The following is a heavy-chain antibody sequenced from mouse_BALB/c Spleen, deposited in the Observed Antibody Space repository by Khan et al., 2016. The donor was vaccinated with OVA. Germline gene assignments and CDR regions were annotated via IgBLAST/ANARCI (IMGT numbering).Heavy chain of an antibody. V-gene: IGHV1-4*01. J-gene: IGHJ4*01. CDR3: ARRTTVYAMDY. CDR2: INPRSGYS. CDR1: GYTFTSYT. Sequence: QVQLKESGAELVRPGASVKLSCRASGYTFTSYTMHWVKQRPGQGLEWIGYINPRSGYSNYNQNFKDKATLTADKSSSTAYMQLSSLTSEDSAVXYYARRTTVYAMDYWGQGTSVTVSS. D-gene: IGHD1-1*01.